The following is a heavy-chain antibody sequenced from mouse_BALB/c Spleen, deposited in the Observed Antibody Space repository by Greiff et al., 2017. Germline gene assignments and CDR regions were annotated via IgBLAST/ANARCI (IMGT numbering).Heavy chain of an antibody. V-gene: IGHV1-39*01. CDR2: IDPYYGGT. Sequence: EVQGVESGPELEKPGASVKISCKASGYSFTGYNMNWVKQSNGKSLEWIGNIDPYYGGTSYNQKFKGKATLTVDKSSSTAYMQLKSLTSEDSAVYYCARWDDYHWYFDVWGAGTTVTVSS. CDR1: GYSFTGYN. D-gene: IGHD2-4*01. CDR3: ARWDDYHWYFDV. J-gene: IGHJ1*01.